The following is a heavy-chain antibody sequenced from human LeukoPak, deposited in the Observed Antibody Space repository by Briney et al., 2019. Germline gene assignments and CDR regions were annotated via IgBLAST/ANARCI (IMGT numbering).Heavy chain of an antibody. D-gene: IGHD3-3*01. J-gene: IGHJ4*02. CDR3: ARVAASPDYDLWSGPGDY. CDR1: GYTFTSYA. CDR2: INAGNGNT. Sequence: ASVKVSCKASGYTFTSYAMHWVRQAPGQRLEWMGWINAGNGNTKYSQKFQGRVTMTTDTSTSTAYMELRSLRSDDTAVYYCARVAASPDYDLWSGPGDYWGQGTLVTVSS. V-gene: IGHV1-3*01.